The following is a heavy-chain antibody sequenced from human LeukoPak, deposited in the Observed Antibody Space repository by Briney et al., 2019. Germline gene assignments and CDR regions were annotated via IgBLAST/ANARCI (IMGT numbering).Heavy chain of an antibody. CDR2: ISSSSTI. CDR1: GFTFSSYS. CDR3: ATTPREDIVVVPAPTTMDV. J-gene: IGHJ6*03. D-gene: IGHD2-2*01. V-gene: IGHV3-48*01. Sequence: GGSLRLSCAASGFTFSSYSMNWVRQAPGKGLEWVSYISSSSTIYYADSVKGRFTISRDNAKNSLYLQMNSLRAEDTAVYYCATTPREDIVVVPAPTTMDVWGKGTTVTVSS.